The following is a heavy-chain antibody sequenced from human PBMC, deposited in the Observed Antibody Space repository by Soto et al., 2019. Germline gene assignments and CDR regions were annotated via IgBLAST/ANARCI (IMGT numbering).Heavy chain of an antibody. CDR1: GYSFTGYW. CDR2: IDPSDSYT. J-gene: IGHJ5*02. D-gene: IGHD4-17*01. Sequence: VQLVQSGAEVKKSGESLRISCKGSGYSFTGYWINWVRQMPGKGLEWVGRIDPSDSYTTYSPSFQGHVSVSIDKSISTAYLQWDSLKASDTATYYCAREYYGAYWFDPWGLGTLVTVSS. V-gene: IGHV5-10-1*03. CDR3: AREYYGAYWFDP.